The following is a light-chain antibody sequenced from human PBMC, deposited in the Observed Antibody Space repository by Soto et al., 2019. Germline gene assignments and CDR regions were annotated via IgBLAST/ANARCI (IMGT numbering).Light chain of an antibody. Sequence: QSVLTQPPSVSAAPGQKVTISCSGSNSNIGNNYVSWYQQLPGTAPKLLLYDNNRRPSGIPDRFSGSKSGTSATLGITGLQTGDEADYYCGTWDGSLSAVVFGGGTKLTVL. CDR1: NSNIGNNY. CDR3: GTWDGSLSAVV. CDR2: DNN. V-gene: IGLV1-51*01. J-gene: IGLJ2*01.